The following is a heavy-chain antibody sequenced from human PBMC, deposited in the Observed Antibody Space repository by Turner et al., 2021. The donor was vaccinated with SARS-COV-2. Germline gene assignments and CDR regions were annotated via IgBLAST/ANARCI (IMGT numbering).Heavy chain of an antibody. V-gene: IGHV4-39*01. Sequence: QLQLQESGPGLVKPSETLSLTCTVSGAPVSSIIYYWGWIRQPPGKGLEWIGPIYSSGSTYYNPSLKSRVTISVDASKNQFSLKLSSVTAADTAVYYCARRGDGGKSFDYWGQGTLVTVSS. CDR3: ARRGDGGKSFDY. CDR1: GAPVSSIIYY. D-gene: IGHD2-15*01. J-gene: IGHJ4*02. CDR2: IYSSGST.